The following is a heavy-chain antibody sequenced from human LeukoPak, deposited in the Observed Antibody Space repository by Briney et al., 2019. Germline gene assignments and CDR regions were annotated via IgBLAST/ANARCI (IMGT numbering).Heavy chain of an antibody. V-gene: IGHV3-74*01. CDR1: GFTFSSYW. Sequence: GGPLRLSCAASGFTFSSYWMHWVRQAPGKGLVWVSRINNDATSTIYADSVKGRFTIYRDNAKNTVYLQMNSLRAEDTAVYYCAREYGGNRRAFDLWGQGTMVTLSS. J-gene: IGHJ3*01. D-gene: IGHD4-23*01. CDR2: INNDATST. CDR3: AREYGGNRRAFDL.